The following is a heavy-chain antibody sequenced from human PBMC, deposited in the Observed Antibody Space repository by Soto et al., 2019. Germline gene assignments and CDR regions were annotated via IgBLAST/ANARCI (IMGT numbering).Heavy chain of an antibody. D-gene: IGHD3-22*01. V-gene: IGHV3-30-3*01. J-gene: IGHJ4*02. CDR1: GFTFSSYA. Sequence: PGGSLRLSCAASGFTFSSYAMHWVRQAPGKGLEWVAVISYDGSNKYYADSVKGRFTISRDNSKNTLYLQMNNLRAEDTAVYYCARDFGHIVVVTYFDYWGQGTLVTVSS. CDR2: ISYDGSNK. CDR3: ARDFGHIVVVTYFDY.